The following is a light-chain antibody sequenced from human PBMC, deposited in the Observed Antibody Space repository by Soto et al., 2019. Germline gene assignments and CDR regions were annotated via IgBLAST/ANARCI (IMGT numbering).Light chain of an antibody. CDR1: QSVSSC. Sequence: ESVLTQSPATLSLSPGERSTLSCRASQSVSSCLAWYQQKPRQAPRLLIYDASVRATGTPARLSGSGSGTAFTLTISSLDPEDFALYYCQQRSNWPTFGQGTRLEIK. J-gene: IGKJ5*01. CDR3: QQRSNWPT. V-gene: IGKV3-11*01. CDR2: DAS.